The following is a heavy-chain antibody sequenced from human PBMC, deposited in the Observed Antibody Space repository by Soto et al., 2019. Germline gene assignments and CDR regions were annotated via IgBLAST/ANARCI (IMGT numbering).Heavy chain of an antibody. J-gene: IGHJ4*02. V-gene: IGHV3-64D*08. D-gene: IGHD3-22*01. CDR2: ISSNGGST. CDR1: GFTFSSYA. Sequence: GGSLRLSCSASGFTFSSYAMHWVRQAPGKGLEYVSAISSNGGSTYYADSVKGRFTISRDNSKNTLYLQMSSLRAEDTAVYYCVNALDTVENFYYDSSGYYSRGYWGQGTLVTVSS. CDR3: VNALDTVENFYYDSSGYYSRGY.